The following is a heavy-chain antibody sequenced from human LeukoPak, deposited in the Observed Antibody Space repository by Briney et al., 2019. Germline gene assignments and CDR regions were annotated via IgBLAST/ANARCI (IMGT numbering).Heavy chain of an antibody. V-gene: IGHV3-30-3*01. Sequence: GGSLRLSCAASGFTFSSYAMHWVRQAPGKGLEWVAVISYDGSNKYYADSVKGRFTISRDNSKNTLYLQMNSLRAEDTAVYYCARENSYGPYFDYWGQGTLVTVSS. J-gene: IGHJ4*02. CDR3: ARENSYGPYFDY. CDR2: ISYDGSNK. CDR1: GFTFSSYA. D-gene: IGHD5-18*01.